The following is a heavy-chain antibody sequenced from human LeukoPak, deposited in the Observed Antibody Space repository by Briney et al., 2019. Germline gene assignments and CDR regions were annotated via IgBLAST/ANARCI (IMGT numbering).Heavy chain of an antibody. V-gene: IGHV3-21*01. CDR1: GFTFSSYS. J-gene: IGHJ4*02. CDR3: ARDGENWNDHLDY. CDR2: ISSSSSYI. D-gene: IGHD1-1*01. Sequence: GGSLRLSCAASGFTFSSYSMNWVRQAPGKGLEWVSSISSSSSYIYYADSVKGRFTISRDNAKNSLYLQMNSLGAEDTAVYYCARDGENWNDHLDYWGQGTLVTVSS.